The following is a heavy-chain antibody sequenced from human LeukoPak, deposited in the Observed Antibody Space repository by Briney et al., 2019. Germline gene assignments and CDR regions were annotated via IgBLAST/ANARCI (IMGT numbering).Heavy chain of an antibody. J-gene: IGHJ5*02. CDR1: GFTFDDYG. V-gene: IGHV3-20*04. D-gene: IGHD1-26*01. CDR3: ARDREGATGYNWFDP. CDR2: INWNGGST. Sequence: GGSLRLSCAASGFTFDDYGMSWVGQAPGKGLEWVSGINWNGGSTGYADSVKGRFTISRDNAKNSLYLQMNSLRGEDTALYYCARDREGATGYNWFDPWGQGTLVTVSS.